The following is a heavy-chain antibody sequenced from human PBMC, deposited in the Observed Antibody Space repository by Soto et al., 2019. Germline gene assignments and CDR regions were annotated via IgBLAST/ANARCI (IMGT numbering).Heavy chain of an antibody. CDR1: GGSISSYF. CDR2: VYYTGTT. J-gene: IGHJ4*02. CDR3: ARDLAAVPRAFDY. Sequence: LSLPCTVSGGSISSYFYIWVRQPPGKGLEWIGSVYYTGTTDYNPSLKSRVTISVDTSKTQFSLNLRSVTAADTAVYYCARDLAAVPRAFDYWGRGTLVTVSS. D-gene: IGHD6-13*01. V-gene: IGHV4-59*01.